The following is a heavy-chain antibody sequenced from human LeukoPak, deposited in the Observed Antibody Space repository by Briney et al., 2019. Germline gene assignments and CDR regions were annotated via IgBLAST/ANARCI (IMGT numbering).Heavy chain of an antibody. CDR2: ISGSGGST. V-gene: IGHV3-23*01. Sequence: PGGSLRLSCAASGFTFSKYAMSWVRQAPGKGLEWVSSISGSGGSTYYADSVKGRFTISRDNSKNTLYLQMNSLRVEDTAVYYCADVSAGTGYYRPPDYWGQGPLVTVSS. CDR1: GFTFSKYA. J-gene: IGHJ4*02. CDR3: ADVSAGTGYYRPPDY. D-gene: IGHD3-22*01.